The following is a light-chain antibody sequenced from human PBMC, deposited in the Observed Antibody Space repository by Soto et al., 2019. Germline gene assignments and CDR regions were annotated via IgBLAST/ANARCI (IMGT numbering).Light chain of an antibody. V-gene: IGKV3-11*01. CDR2: DAS. CDR1: QSVITD. J-gene: IGKJ4*01. CDR3: QKYNSAPLT. Sequence: EIVLTQSPATLSLSPGERATLSCRASQSVITDLAWYQQKPGQVPRLLIYDASNRATGIPARFSGSGSGTDFTLTISSLQPEDVAAYYCQKYNSAPLTFGGGTKV.